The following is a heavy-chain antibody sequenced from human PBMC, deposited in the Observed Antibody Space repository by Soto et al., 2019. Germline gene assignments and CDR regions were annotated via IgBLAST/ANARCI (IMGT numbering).Heavy chain of an antibody. CDR3: ARGDVLLWFGDYGMDV. J-gene: IGHJ6*02. CDR1: GFTFSSYW. Sequence: EVQLVESGGGLVQPGGSLRLSCAASGFTFSSYWMHWVRQAPGKGLVWVSRINSDGSSTSYADSVKGRFTISRENAKNTLYLQMNSLRAEDTAVYYCARGDVLLWFGDYGMDVWGQGTTVTVSS. D-gene: IGHD3-10*01. V-gene: IGHV3-74*01. CDR2: INSDGSST.